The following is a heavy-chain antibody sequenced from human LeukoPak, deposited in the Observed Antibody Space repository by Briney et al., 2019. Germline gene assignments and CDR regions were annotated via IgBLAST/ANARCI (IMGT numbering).Heavy chain of an antibody. V-gene: IGHV3-73*01. D-gene: IGHD3-16*02. CDR1: GFTFSGSA. Sequence: GGSLRLSCAASGFTFSGSAMHWVRQASGKGLEWVGRIRSKANSYATAYAASVKSRFTISRDDSKNTAYLQMNSLKTEDTAVYYCTGLSRPFDYWGQGTLVTVSS. CDR2: IRSKANSYAT. J-gene: IGHJ4*02. CDR3: TGLSRPFDY.